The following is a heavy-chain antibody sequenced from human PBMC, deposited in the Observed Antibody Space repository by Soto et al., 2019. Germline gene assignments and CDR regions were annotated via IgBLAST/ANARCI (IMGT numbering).Heavy chain of an antibody. V-gene: IGHV3-30*18. Sequence: QVQLVESGGGVVQPGRSLRLSCAASGFTFSSYGMHWVSQAPGKGLEWVAVISYDGSNKYYADSVKGRFTISIDNSKNTLYLQMNSLRAEDTAVYYCAKDIDYYYGSGFVYWGQGTLVTVSS. D-gene: IGHD3-10*01. J-gene: IGHJ4*02. CDR2: ISYDGSNK. CDR3: AKDIDYYYGSGFVY. CDR1: GFTFSSYG.